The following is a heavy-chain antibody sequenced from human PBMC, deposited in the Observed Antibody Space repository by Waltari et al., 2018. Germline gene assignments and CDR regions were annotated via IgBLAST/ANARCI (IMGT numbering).Heavy chain of an antibody. Sequence: QVQLQESGPGLVKPSETLSLTCDVSGYSISSGYYWGWIRQPPGKGLEWIGTIYHSGSTYYNPSRNRRETMSVDMSQTQIALKLRSVTGADTARYYWVRQGHQLVLFNWFDTWGQGTLVTVSS. V-gene: IGHV4-38-2*01. CDR1: GYSISSGYY. D-gene: IGHD6-13*01. J-gene: IGHJ5*02. CDR2: IYHSGST. CDR3: VRQGHQLVLFNWFDT.